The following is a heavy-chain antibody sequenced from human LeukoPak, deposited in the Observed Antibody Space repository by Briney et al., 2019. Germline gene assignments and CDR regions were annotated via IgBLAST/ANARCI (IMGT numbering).Heavy chain of an antibody. D-gene: IGHD1-7*01. V-gene: IGHV1-46*01. CDR1: GYSFTSNY. Sequence: ASVKVSCKASGYSFTSNYIHWVRQAPGQGLEWMGMIYPRDGSTSYAQKFQGRVTVTRDTSTSTVHMELSGLRSEDTAVYYCARGRKELRFDYWGQGTLVTVSS. CDR3: ARGRKELRFDY. J-gene: IGHJ4*02. CDR2: IYPRDGST.